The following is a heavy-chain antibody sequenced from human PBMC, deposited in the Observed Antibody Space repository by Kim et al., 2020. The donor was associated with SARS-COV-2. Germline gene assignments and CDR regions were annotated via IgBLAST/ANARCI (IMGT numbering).Heavy chain of an antibody. D-gene: IGHD3-22*01. CDR2: ISYDGSNK. CDR1: GFTFSSYG. CDR3: AKDQHTYYYDSSGHGGDY. Sequence: GGSLRLSCAASGFTFSSYGMHWVRQAPGKGLEWVAVISYDGSNKYYADSVKGRFTISRDNSKNTLYLQMNSLRAEDTAVYYCAKDQHTYYYDSSGHGGDYWGQGTLVTVSS. V-gene: IGHV3-30*18. J-gene: IGHJ4*02.